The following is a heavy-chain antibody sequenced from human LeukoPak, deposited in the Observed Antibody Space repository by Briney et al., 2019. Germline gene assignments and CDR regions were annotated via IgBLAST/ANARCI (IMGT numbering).Heavy chain of an antibody. V-gene: IGHV3-30*01. J-gene: IGHJ6*03. CDR1: GFTFSSYA. CDR3: ARRGPDSIAVAGILYYYYYMDV. Sequence: PGGSLRLSCAASGFTFSSYAMHWVRQAPGKGLEWVAVISYDGSNKYYADSVKGRFTISRDNSKNTLYLKMNSLRAEDTAVYYCARRGPDSIAVAGILYYYYYMDVWGKGTTVTVSS. D-gene: IGHD6-19*01. CDR2: ISYDGSNK.